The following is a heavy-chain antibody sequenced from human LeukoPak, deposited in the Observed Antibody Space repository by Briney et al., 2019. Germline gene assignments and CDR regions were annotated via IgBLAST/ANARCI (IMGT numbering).Heavy chain of an antibody. CDR1: GYSISSVYH. CDR2: IHHSGTT. CDR3: ARRLGVITRDAYVI. V-gene: IGHV4-38-2*01. J-gene: IGHJ3*02. D-gene: IGHD3-3*01. Sequence: SETLSLTCAVSGYSISSVYHWGWIRQPPGKGLEWIGYIHHSGTTDYNPFLKSRVIILVDTTKNQFSLKVGSLTAADTAVYYCARRLGVITRDAYVIWGQGTMVIVSS.